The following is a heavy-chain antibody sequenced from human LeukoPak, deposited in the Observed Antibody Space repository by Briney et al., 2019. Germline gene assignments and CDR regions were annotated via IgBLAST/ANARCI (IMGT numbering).Heavy chain of an antibody. J-gene: IGHJ4*02. V-gene: IGHV1-2*02. Sequence: ASVKVSCKASGYTFTDYYMHWVRQAPGLGLEWMGWINPNSGGTNYAQSFQGRVTMTRDTSITTAYMELSRLRSDDTAVYYCARGKHMLTFGGVIESYWGQGTLVTVSS. CDR3: ARGKHMLTFGGVIESY. CDR2: INPNSGGT. CDR1: GYTFTDYY. D-gene: IGHD3-16*02.